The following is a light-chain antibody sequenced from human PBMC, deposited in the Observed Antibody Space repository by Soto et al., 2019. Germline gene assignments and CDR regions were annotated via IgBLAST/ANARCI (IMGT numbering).Light chain of an antibody. J-gene: IGKJ3*01. V-gene: IGKV1-5*03. CDR3: QQSFT. CDR2: KAS. CDR1: QSISSW. Sequence: DIQMTQSPSTLSASVGDRVTITCRASQSISSWLAWYQQKPGKAPKLLIYKASTLESGVPSRFSGSGSGTEFTLHISSLQPDDFATYYCQQSFTFGPGTKVDIK.